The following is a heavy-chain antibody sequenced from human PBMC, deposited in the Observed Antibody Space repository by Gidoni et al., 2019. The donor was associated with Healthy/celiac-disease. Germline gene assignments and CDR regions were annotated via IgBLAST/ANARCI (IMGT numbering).Heavy chain of an antibody. CDR2: ISWNSGSI. CDR3: AKDISQGLSGSYFN. Sequence: EVQLVESGGGLVQPGRSLRLSCAASGFTFDDYAMHWVRQAPGKGLEWVSGISWNSGSIGYADSVKGRFTISRDNAKNSLYLQMNSLRAEDMALYYCAKDISQGLSGSYFNWGQGTLVTVSS. J-gene: IGHJ4*02. CDR1: GFTFDDYA. D-gene: IGHD1-26*01. V-gene: IGHV3-9*03.